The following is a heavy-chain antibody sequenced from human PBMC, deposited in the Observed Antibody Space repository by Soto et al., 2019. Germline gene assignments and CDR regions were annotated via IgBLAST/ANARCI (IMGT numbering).Heavy chain of an antibody. D-gene: IGHD4-17*01. V-gene: IGHV2-5*02. CDR2: IYWDGYK. CDR1: GFSLSTSRVG. CDR3: AHKGYGDYPLDY. J-gene: IGHJ4*02. Sequence: QITLKESGPTLVKPTQTLTLTCTFSGFSLSTSRVGVGWIRQSPGKALEWLAVIYWDGYKHYSPSLKSRLTIPEDTSKNQVVLTMTNMDPVDTATYYCAHKGYGDYPLDYWGQGTLVTVSS.